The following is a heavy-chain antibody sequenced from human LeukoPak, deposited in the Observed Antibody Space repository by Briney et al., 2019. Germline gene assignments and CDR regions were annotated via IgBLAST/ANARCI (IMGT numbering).Heavy chain of an antibody. CDR1: GASISSGGYS. J-gene: IGHJ4*02. CDR2: IYYSGST. D-gene: IGHD3-10*01. CDR3: ARAKEITMVRGLIITFYLNY. V-gene: IGHV4-30-2*01. Sequence: SQTLSLTCAVSGASISSGGYSWTWIRQPPGKGLEWIGNIYYSGSTDYNPSLKSRVTMSVDRSKNQFSLNLSSVTAADTAVYYCARAKEITMVRGLIITFYLNYCGQGTLVTVSS.